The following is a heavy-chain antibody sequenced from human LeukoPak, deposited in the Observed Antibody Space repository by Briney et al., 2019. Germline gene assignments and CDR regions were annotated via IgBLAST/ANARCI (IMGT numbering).Heavy chain of an antibody. CDR1: GFTFSSYA. Sequence: GGSLRLSCAASGFTFSSYAMHWVRQAPGKGLEWVAVISYDGSNKYYADSVKGRFTISRDNAKNSLYLQMNSLRAEDTAVYYCARASFGVVPFDIWGQGTMVTVSS. J-gene: IGHJ3*02. CDR2: ISYDGSNK. V-gene: IGHV3-30-3*01. CDR3: ARASFGVVPFDI. D-gene: IGHD3-3*01.